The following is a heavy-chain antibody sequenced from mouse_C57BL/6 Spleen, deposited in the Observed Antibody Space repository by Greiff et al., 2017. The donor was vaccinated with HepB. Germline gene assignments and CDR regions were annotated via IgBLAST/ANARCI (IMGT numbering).Heavy chain of an antibody. CDR3: VRQKDYGSSYWIFAY. D-gene: IGHD1-1*01. CDR2: IRSKSNNYAT. J-gene: IGHJ3*01. Sequence: DAGGGLVQPKGSLKLSCAASGFSFNTYAMNWVRQAPGKGLEWVARIRSKSNNYATYYADSVKDRFTISRDDSESMLYLQMNNLKTEDTAMYYCVRQKDYGSSYWIFAYWGQGTLVTVSA. V-gene: IGHV10-1*01. CDR1: GFSFNTYA.